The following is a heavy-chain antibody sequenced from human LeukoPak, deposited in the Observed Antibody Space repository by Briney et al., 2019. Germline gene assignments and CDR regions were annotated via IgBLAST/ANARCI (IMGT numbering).Heavy chain of an antibody. CDR1: GFSFTTYW. J-gene: IGHJ3*02. Sequence: GGSLRLSCAASGFSFTTYWMSWVRQAPGKGLEWVANIKQDGSEKYYVDSVKGRFTISRDNAKNSLYLQMNSLRAEDTAVYYCARDGPYYYDSSGYYSHDAFDIWGQGTMVTVSS. D-gene: IGHD3-22*01. V-gene: IGHV3-7*01. CDR2: IKQDGSEK. CDR3: ARDGPYYYDSSGYYSHDAFDI.